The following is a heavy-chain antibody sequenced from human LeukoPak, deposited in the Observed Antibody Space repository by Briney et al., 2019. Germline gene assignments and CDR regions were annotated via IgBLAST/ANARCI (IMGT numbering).Heavy chain of an antibody. J-gene: IGHJ4*02. CDR2: IYYSGST. V-gene: IGHV4-59*01. CDR1: GGSISSYY. D-gene: IGHD3-22*01. Sequence: SETLSLTCTVSGGSISSYYWSWIRQPPGKGLEWIGYIYYSGSTNYNPSLKSRVTISVDTSKNQFSLKLSSVTAADTAVYYCARVYYDSSGYYGNFDYWGQGTLVAVSS. CDR3: ARVYYDSSGYYGNFDY.